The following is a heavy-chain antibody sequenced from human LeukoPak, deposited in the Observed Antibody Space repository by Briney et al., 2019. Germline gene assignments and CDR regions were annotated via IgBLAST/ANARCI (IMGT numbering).Heavy chain of an antibody. CDR1: GFTFSSYE. CDR2: ISSSSSYI. Sequence: GGSLKLSCAASGFTFSSYEMNWVRQAPGKGLEWVSSISSSSSYIYYADSVKGRFTISRDNAKNSLYLQMNSLRAEDTAVYYCARGFRGWYAEGFDYWGQGTLVTVSS. D-gene: IGHD6-19*01. V-gene: IGHV3-21*01. CDR3: ARGFRGWYAEGFDY. J-gene: IGHJ4*02.